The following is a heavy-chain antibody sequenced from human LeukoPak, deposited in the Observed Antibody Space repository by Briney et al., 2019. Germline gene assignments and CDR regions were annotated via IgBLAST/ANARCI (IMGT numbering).Heavy chain of an antibody. Sequence: GGSLRLSCAAYGFTFSNYAMNWVRQAPGKGLEWVSGFSGSGGNTYYADSVKGRFTISRDNSKNMLYLQMNSLRAEDTAVYYCAKDLWTVHDWFGCFDYWGQGTLVTVSS. J-gene: IGHJ4*02. CDR3: AKDLWTVHDWFGCFDY. CDR1: GFTFSNYA. CDR2: FSGSGGNT. D-gene: IGHD3-9*01. V-gene: IGHV3-23*01.